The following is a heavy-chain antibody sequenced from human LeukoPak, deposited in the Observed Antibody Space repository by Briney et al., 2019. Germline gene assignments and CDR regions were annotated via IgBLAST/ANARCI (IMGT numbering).Heavy chain of an antibody. CDR3: ARDLPVYYDSSGYPDY. J-gene: IGHJ4*02. D-gene: IGHD3-22*01. Sequence: ASVKVSCKASVYTFTSYGISWVRQAPGQGLEWMGCISAYNGNTNYAQKLQGRVTMTTDTSTSTAYMELRSLRSDDTAVYYCARDLPVYYDSSGYPDYWGQGTLVTVSS. CDR2: ISAYNGNT. V-gene: IGHV1-18*01. CDR1: VYTFTSYG.